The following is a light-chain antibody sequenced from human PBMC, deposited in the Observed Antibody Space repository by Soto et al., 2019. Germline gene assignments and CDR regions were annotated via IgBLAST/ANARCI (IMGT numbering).Light chain of an antibody. J-gene: IGLJ1*01. CDR2: DNN. CDR1: SSNIGNNF. Sequence: QSVLTQPPSVSAAPGQKVTISCSGSSSNIGNNFVSWYQQLPGTAPKLLIYDNNKRPSGIPDRFSGSKSGTSATLGIAGLQTGDEADYYCGTWDNSLSAFVFGSATPLTVL. CDR3: GTWDNSLSAFV. V-gene: IGLV1-51*01.